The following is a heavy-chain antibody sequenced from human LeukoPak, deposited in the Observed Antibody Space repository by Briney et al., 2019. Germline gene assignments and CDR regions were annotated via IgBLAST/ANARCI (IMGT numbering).Heavy chain of an antibody. CDR2: INSDGSST. CDR3: ARADFWSDFDY. J-gene: IGHJ4*02. Sequence: GGPLRLSCAASGFTFSSYWMHWVRQAPGKGLVWVSRINSDGSSTSYADSVKGRFTISRDNAKNTLYLRMNSLRAEDTAVYYCARADFWSDFDYWGQGTLVTVSS. D-gene: IGHD3-3*01. V-gene: IGHV3-74*01. CDR1: GFTFSSYW.